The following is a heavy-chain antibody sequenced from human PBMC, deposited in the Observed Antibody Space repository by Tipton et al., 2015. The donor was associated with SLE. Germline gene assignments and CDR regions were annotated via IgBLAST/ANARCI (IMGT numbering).Heavy chain of an antibody. CDR3: ARLRGVSAFDI. D-gene: IGHD4-17*01. J-gene: IGHJ3*02. CDR1: VGSISSTGYY. V-gene: IGHV4-39*07. CDR2: IYYSGTT. Sequence: TLSLTCTVSVGSISSTGYYWGWVRQPPGKGLEWIGNIYYSGTTYYTPSLKSRVTISVDTSKNQLSLKLNSVTAADTAVYYCARLRGVSAFDIWGQGTMVIVSS.